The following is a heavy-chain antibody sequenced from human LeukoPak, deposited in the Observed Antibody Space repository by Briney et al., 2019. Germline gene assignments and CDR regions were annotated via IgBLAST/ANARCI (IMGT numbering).Heavy chain of an antibody. CDR3: ARGSWLDYYYMDV. V-gene: IGHV4-4*02. CDR2: IYRSGTT. D-gene: IGHD5-12*01. J-gene: IGHJ6*03. CDR1: GGSISSSNW. Sequence: SETLSLTCAVSGGSISSSNWWSWVRQPPGKGLEWIGEIYRSGTTNYNPSLKSRVTISVDKSKNQFSLKLTSVTAADTAVYYCARGSWLDYYYMDVWGKGTTVTVSS.